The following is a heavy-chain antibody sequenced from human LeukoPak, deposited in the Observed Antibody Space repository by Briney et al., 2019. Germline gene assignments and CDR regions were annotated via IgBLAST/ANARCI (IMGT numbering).Heavy chain of an antibody. Sequence: ASVKVSCKASGYMFTNYGISWVRQAPGQGLEWMGWINTHKGNTNYAQKLQGRVIMTTDTSTSTAYMELRSLRSDDTAVYYCVRQSRIVARSGDDAFDIWGQGTMVTVSS. D-gene: IGHD6-6*01. CDR1: GYMFTNYG. CDR2: INTHKGNT. CDR3: VRQSRIVARSGDDAFDI. J-gene: IGHJ3*02. V-gene: IGHV1-18*01.